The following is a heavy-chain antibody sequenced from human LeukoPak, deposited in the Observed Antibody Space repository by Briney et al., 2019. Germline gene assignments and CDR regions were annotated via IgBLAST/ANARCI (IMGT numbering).Heavy chain of an antibody. J-gene: IGHJ3*02. CDR3: ARQRPAAILYDAFDI. CDR2: IYPGDSAT. CDR1: GYSFTNYW. Sequence: GESLKISCKGSGYSFTNYWIGWVRQMPGKGLEWMGIIYPGDSATTYSPSFQGQITISADKSISTAYLQWSSLKASDTAIYYCARQRPAAILYDAFDIWGQGTMVTVSS. V-gene: IGHV5-51*01. D-gene: IGHD2-2*02.